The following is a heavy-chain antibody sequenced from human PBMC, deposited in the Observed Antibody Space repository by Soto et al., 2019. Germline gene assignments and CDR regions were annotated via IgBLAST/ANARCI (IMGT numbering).Heavy chain of an antibody. CDR1: GGSISSYY. D-gene: IGHD3-10*01. Sequence: SETLSLTCTVSGGSISSYYWSWIRQPPGKGLEWIGHIYYSGSTNYNPSLKSRVTISVDKSKNQFSLKLSSVTAADTAVYYCARLADYYGSGSYYRPYYFDYWGQGTLVTVSS. J-gene: IGHJ4*02. CDR3: ARLADYYGSGSYYRPYYFDY. CDR2: IYYSGST. V-gene: IGHV4-59*01.